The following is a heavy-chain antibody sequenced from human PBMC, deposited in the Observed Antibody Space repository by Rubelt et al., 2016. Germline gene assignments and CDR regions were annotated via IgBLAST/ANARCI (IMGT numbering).Heavy chain of an antibody. J-gene: IGHJ6*02. CDR3: ATHPGVSFYYGMDV. D-gene: IGHD7-27*01. Sequence: GGGVVQPGRSLRLSCAASGFTFSDYLMHWVRQAPGKGLEWVTVISYDGSNEYYADSVKGRFTISRDNSKNTLYLQMNSLRAEDTAIYYCATHPGVSFYYGMDVWGQGTTVTVSS. CDR1: GFTFSDYL. CDR2: ISYDGSNE. V-gene: IGHV3-30*03.